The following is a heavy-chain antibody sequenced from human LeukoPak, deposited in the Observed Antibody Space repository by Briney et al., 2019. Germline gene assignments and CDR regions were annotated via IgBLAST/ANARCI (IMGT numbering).Heavy chain of an antibody. J-gene: IGHJ4*02. CDR3: AKRIATAGKHYFDN. CDR2: ISSSSSTI. CDR1: GFTFSSYS. D-gene: IGHD6-13*01. Sequence: GGSLRLSCAASGFTFSSYSMNWVRQAPGKGLEWVSYISSSSSTIHYADSVKGRFTVSRDNAKNSLYLQMNSLRAEDTAVYYCAKRIATAGKHYFDNWGQGTLVTVSS. V-gene: IGHV3-48*01.